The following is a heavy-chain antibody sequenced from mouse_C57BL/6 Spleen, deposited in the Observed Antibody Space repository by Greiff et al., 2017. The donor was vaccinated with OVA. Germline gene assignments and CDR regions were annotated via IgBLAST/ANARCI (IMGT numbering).Heavy chain of an antibody. CDR2: IRLKSDNYAT. CDR1: GFTFSNYW. Sequence: EVKLVESGGGLVQPGGSMKLSCVASGFTFSNYWMNWVRQSPEKGLEWVAQIRLKSDNYATHYAESVKGRFTISRDDSKSSVYLQMNNLRAEDTGIYYCTASYDYEWYFDVWGTGTTVTVSS. CDR3: TASYDYEWYFDV. D-gene: IGHD2-4*01. V-gene: IGHV6-3*01. J-gene: IGHJ1*03.